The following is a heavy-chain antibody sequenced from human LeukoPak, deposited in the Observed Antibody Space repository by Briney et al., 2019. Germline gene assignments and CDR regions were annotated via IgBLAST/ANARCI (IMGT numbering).Heavy chain of an antibody. Sequence: GGSLRLSCVASGFTFSTYAMSWVRQAPGKGLEWVSVISGSGGSTYYADSVKGRFTISRDNSKNTLYLQMNSLRAEDTAVYYCAKGRGSPYYFEYWGQGTLVTVSS. V-gene: IGHV3-23*01. CDR1: GFTFSTYA. CDR3: AKGRGSPYYFEY. J-gene: IGHJ4*02. CDR2: ISGSGGST. D-gene: IGHD1-26*01.